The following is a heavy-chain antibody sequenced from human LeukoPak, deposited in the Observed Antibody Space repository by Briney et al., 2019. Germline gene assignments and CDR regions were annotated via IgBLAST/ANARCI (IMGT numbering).Heavy chain of an antibody. CDR3: ARASWVLWFGELFEYYFDY. CDR1: GGSLSGYY. V-gene: IGHV4-34*01. CDR2: INHSGST. D-gene: IGHD3-10*01. J-gene: IGHJ4*02. Sequence: SETLCLTCAVYGGSLSGYYWSWIRQPPGKGLEWIGEINHSGSTNYNPSLKSRVTISVDTSKNQFSLKLSSVTAADTAVYYCARASWVLWFGELFEYYFDYWGQGTLVTVSS.